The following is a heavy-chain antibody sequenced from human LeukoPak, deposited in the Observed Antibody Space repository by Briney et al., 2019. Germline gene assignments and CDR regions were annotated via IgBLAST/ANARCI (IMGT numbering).Heavy chain of an antibody. CDR1: GFTFSSYA. Sequence: GGSLRLSCAASGFTFSSYAMHWVRQAPGKGLEWVAVISYDGSNKYYADSVKGRFTISRDNSKNTLYLQMNSLRAEDTAVYYCARDGEYYYGSGSYFDYWGQGTLVTVSS. D-gene: IGHD3-10*01. V-gene: IGHV3-30-3*01. CDR2: ISYDGSNK. CDR3: ARDGEYYYGSGSYFDY. J-gene: IGHJ4*02.